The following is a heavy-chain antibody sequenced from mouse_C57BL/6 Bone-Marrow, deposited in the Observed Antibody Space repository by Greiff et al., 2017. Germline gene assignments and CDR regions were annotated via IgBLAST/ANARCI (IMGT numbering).Heavy chain of an antibody. V-gene: IGHV1-5*01. D-gene: IGHD2-3*01. CDR2: IYPGNSDT. CDR3: TRSDVYYWVYAMDY. Sequence: VQLQQSGTVLARPGASVKMSCKTSGYTFTSYWMHWVKQRPGQGLEWIGAIYPGNSDTSYNQKFKGKAKLTAVTSASTAYVELSSLTNEDSAVYYCTRSDVYYWVYAMDYWGQGTSVTVSS. CDR1: GYTFTSYW. J-gene: IGHJ4*01.